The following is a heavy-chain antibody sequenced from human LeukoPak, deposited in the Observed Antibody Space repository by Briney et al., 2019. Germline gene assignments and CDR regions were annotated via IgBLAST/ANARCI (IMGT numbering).Heavy chain of an antibody. CDR1: GFTVSSNY. D-gene: IGHD1-26*01. CDR2: IYSGGST. V-gene: IGHV3-53*01. CDR3: ARDTGRSGSYQGGAFDY. Sequence: GGSLRLSCAASGFTVSSNYMSWVRQAPGKGLEWVSVIYSGGSTYYADSVKGRFTISRDNSKNTLYLQMNSLRAEDTAVYYCARDTGRSGSYQGGAFDYWGQGTLVTVSS. J-gene: IGHJ4*02.